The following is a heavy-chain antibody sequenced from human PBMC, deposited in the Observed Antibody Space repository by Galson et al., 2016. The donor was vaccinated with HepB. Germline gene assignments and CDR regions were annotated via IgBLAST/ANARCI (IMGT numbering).Heavy chain of an antibody. CDR3: AKGEAGGKSEETH. D-gene: IGHD4-23*01. Sequence: SVKVSCKASGYSFTDYYVHWVRLAHGQGLEWMGWIDPKSGRTHYAQKFLGRFAVSRDNSKSTQFLQMNSLKADDTAVDYCAKGEAGGKSEETHWGQGTLVTVSS. J-gene: IGHJ4*02. CDR1: GYSFTDYY. CDR2: IDPKSGRT. V-gene: IGHV1-2*02.